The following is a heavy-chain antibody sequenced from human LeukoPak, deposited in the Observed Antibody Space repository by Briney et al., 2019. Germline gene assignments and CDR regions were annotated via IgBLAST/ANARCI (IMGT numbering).Heavy chain of an antibody. CDR1: GFTFDDYG. Sequence: RPGGSLRLSCAASGFTFDDYGMSWVRHAPGKGLEWVSGITWNGGSTVYADSVEGRFTISRDNAKNSLYLQMNSLRAEDTALYYCARGQQLVRSWGQGTLVTVSS. J-gene: IGHJ5*02. V-gene: IGHV3-20*04. CDR3: ARGQQLVRS. D-gene: IGHD6-13*01. CDR2: ITWNGGST.